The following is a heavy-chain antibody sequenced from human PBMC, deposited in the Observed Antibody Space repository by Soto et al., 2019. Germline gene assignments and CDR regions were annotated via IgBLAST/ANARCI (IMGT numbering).Heavy chain of an antibody. D-gene: IGHD5-12*01. CDR1: GGSISSGAYY. J-gene: IGHJ3*02. CDR2: IYYSGST. Sequence: LSLTCTVSGGSISSGAYYWSWIRQPPGKGLEWIGYIYYSGSTYYNPSLKSRVTISVDTSKNQFSLKLSSVTAADTAVYYCARVGRVATITYLDAFDIWGQGTMVTVSS. CDR3: ARVGRVATITYLDAFDI. V-gene: IGHV4-30-4*01.